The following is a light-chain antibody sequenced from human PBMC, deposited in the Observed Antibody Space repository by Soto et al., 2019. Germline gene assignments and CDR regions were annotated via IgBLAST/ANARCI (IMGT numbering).Light chain of an antibody. CDR3: QQYNSYSSF. Sequence: DIQMTQSPSTLSASVGDRVTITCRASQSISSWLAWYQQKPGKAPKLLIYDASSLESGVPSRFSGSGSGTEFTLTISSLQPDDFATYYCQQYNSYSSFFGQGTKLEIK. CDR1: QSISSW. V-gene: IGKV1-5*01. J-gene: IGKJ2*01. CDR2: DAS.